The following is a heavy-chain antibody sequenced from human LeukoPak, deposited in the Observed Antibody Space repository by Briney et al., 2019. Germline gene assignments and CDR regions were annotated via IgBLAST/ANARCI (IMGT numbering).Heavy chain of an antibody. D-gene: IGHD6-19*01. Sequence: SETLSLTCTVSGGSISSYYWSWIRQPPGKGLEWIGYIYYSGSTNYNPSLKSRVTTSVATSKNQFSLKLSSVTAADTAVYYCASGSSGWYGAFDYWGQGTLVTVSS. CDR2: IYYSGST. J-gene: IGHJ4*02. CDR3: ASGSSGWYGAFDY. V-gene: IGHV4-59*01. CDR1: GGSISSYY.